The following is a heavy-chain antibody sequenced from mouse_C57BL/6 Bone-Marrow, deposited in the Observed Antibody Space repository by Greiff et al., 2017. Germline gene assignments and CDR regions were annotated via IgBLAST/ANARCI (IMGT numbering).Heavy chain of an antibody. CDR2: ISSGSSTI. J-gene: IGHJ3*01. CDR1: GFTFSDYG. V-gene: IGHV5-17*01. Sequence: EVKLVESGGGLVKPGGSLKLSCAASGFTFSDYGMPWVRQAPEKGLEWVAYISSGSSTIYYADTVKGRFTISRDNAKNTLFLQMTSLRSEDTAMYYCARPSYYSNLAWFAYWGQGTLVTVSA. D-gene: IGHD2-5*01. CDR3: ARPSYYSNLAWFAY.